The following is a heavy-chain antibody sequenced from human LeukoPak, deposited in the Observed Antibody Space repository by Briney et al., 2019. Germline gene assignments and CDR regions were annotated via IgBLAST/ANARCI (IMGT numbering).Heavy chain of an antibody. CDR1: GYTFTGYY. J-gene: IGHJ4*02. V-gene: IGHV1-2*06. Sequence: ASVKVSCKASGYTFTGYYLHWVRQAPGQGLEWMGRINPNSGGTNYAQKFQGRVTMTRDTSISTAYMDLNNLRSDDTAVYYCARVVTAAAGHWGQGTLVTVSS. CDR3: ARVVTAAAGH. D-gene: IGHD6-13*01. CDR2: INPNSGGT.